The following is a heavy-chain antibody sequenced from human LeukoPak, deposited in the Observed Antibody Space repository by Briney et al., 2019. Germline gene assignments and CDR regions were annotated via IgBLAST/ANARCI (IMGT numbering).Heavy chain of an antibody. CDR3: ARDQSKAAAGTGD. CDR1: GYTFTNYY. V-gene: IGHV1-46*03. J-gene: IGHJ4*02. D-gene: IGHD6-13*01. Sequence: GASVKVSCRASGYTFTNYYMHWVRQAPGQGLEWMGIINPSGGSTSYAQKFQGRVTMTRDTSTGTVYMELSSLRSEDTAVYYCARDQSKAAAGTGDWGQGTLATVSS. CDR2: INPSGGST.